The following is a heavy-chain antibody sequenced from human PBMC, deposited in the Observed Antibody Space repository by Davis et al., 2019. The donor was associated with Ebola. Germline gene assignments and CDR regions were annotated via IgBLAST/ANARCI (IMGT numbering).Heavy chain of an antibody. V-gene: IGHV3-11*01. D-gene: IGHD4-11*01. J-gene: IGHJ6*04. CDR3: ARDPDTSSKVDV. Sequence: PGGSLRLSCVASGFTFSDYRMSWIRQTPGKGLEWISFISNSGRILYNSDSVKGRFTISRDNAKNSLYLQMDSLKVEDTAVYYCARDPDTSSKVDVWGKGTTVIVSS. CDR2: ISNSGRIL. CDR1: GFTFSDYR.